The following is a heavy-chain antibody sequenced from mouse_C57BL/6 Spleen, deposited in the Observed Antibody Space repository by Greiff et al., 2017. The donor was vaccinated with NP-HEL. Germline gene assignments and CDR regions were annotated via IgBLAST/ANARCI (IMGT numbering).Heavy chain of an antibody. J-gene: IGHJ1*03. CDR3: ARRYFDV. Sequence: VQLQQPGAELVMPGASVKLSCKASGYTFTSYWMHWVKQRPGQGLEWIGEIDPSDSYTNYNQKFKGKSTLTVDKSSSTAYMQLSSLTSDDSAVYYCARRYFDVWGTGTTVTVSS. V-gene: IGHV1-69*01. CDR2: IDPSDSYT. CDR1: GYTFTSYW.